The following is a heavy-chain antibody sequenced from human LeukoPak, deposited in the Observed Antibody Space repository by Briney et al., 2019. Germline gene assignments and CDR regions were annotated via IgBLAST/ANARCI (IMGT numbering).Heavy chain of an antibody. CDR3: ARGVYCSGGSCYSWGVRNWFDP. Sequence: SETLSLTCAVYGGSFSGYYWSWIRQPPGKGLEWIGEINHSGSTTYNPSLKSRVTISVDTSKNQLSLKLSSVTAADTAVYYCARGVYCSGGSCYSWGVRNWFDPWGQGTLVTVSS. CDR2: INHSGST. J-gene: IGHJ5*02. CDR1: GGSFSGYY. V-gene: IGHV4-34*01. D-gene: IGHD2-15*01.